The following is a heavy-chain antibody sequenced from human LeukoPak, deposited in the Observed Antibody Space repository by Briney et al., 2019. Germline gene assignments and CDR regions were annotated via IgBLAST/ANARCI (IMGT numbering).Heavy chain of an antibody. D-gene: IGHD3-22*01. Sequence: PSETLSLTCTVSGGSISSYYWSWIRQPPGKGLEWIGYIYYSGSTNYNPSLKSRVTISVDTSKNQFSLKLSSVTAADTAVYYCARSYYYDSSGYQINAFDIWGQGTMVTVSS. J-gene: IGHJ3*02. CDR1: GGSISSYY. CDR2: IYYSGST. V-gene: IGHV4-59*01. CDR3: ARSYYYDSSGYQINAFDI.